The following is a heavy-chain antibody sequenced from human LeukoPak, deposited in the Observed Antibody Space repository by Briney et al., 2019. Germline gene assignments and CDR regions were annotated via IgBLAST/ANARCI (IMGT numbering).Heavy chain of an antibody. V-gene: IGHV1-2*02. Sequence: ASVKVSCKASGYTFTGYSINWVRQAPGQGLEWMGWINPNSGGRNYAQKFQGRVTMTRDTSISTAYMELTRLRSDDTAVYYCTRDDYGDLDYWGQGTLVTVSS. J-gene: IGHJ4*02. D-gene: IGHD4-17*01. CDR1: GYTFTGYS. CDR2: INPNSGGR. CDR3: TRDDYGDLDY.